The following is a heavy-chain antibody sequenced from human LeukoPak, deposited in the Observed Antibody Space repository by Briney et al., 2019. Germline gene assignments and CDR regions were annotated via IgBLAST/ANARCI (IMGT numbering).Heavy chain of an antibody. V-gene: IGHV3-30*02. CDR3: ARDWRGVASDY. Sequence: GGSLRLSCAASGFTFNNFGIHWVRQAPGKGLEWVAFVRYNASNKFYADSVKGRFTISRDNSKDTLYLQMNSLRAEDTAVYYCARDWRGVASDYWGQGTLVTVSS. CDR1: GFTFNNFG. CDR2: VRYNASNK. J-gene: IGHJ4*02. D-gene: IGHD5-12*01.